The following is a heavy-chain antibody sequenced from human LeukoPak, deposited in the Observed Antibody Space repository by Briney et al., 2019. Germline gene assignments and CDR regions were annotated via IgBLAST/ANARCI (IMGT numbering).Heavy chain of an antibody. CDR1: GYTFTSYG. Sequence: ASVKVSCKASGYTFTSYGISWVRQAPGQGLEWMGWISAYNGNTNYAQKLQGRVTMTTDTSTSTAYMELRSLRSDDTAVYYCARDFADLEMATIGPYFDLWGRGTLVTVSS. CDR3: ARDFADLEMATIGPYFDL. CDR2: ISAYNGNT. V-gene: IGHV1-18*01. J-gene: IGHJ2*01. D-gene: IGHD5-24*01.